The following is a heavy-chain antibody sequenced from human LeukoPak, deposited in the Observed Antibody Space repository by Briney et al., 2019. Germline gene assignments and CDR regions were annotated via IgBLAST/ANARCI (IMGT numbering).Heavy chain of an antibody. Sequence: ESGPTLVNPTQILTLTCTFSGFSLSTSGMCVSWIRHPPGKALEWLARIDWDDDKYYSTSLKTRLTISKDTSKNQVVLTMTNMDPVDTATYYCARIRQGMTTVTTDAFDIWGQGTMVTVSS. CDR1: GFSLSTSGMC. J-gene: IGHJ3*02. CDR3: ARIRQGMTTVTTDAFDI. D-gene: IGHD4-17*01. CDR2: IDWDDDK. V-gene: IGHV2-70*11.